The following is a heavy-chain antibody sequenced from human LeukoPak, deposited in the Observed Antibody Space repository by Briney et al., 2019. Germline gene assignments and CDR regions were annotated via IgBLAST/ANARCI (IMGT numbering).Heavy chain of an antibody. CDR3: ARERHSSGWTDDAFDI. Sequence: GGSLRLSCAASGFTFSSYWMHWVRQAPGKGLVWVSRINSDGSSTSYADSVKGRFTISRDNAKNTLYLQMNSLRAEDTAVYYCARERHSSGWTDDAFDIWGQGTMVTVSS. CDR2: INSDGSST. D-gene: IGHD6-19*01. J-gene: IGHJ3*02. V-gene: IGHV3-74*01. CDR1: GFTFSSYW.